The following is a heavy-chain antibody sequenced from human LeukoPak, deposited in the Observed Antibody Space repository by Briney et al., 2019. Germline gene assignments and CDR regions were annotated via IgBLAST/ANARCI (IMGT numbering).Heavy chain of an antibody. V-gene: IGHV1-69*13. Sequence: SVKVSCKASGGTFISYAISWVRQAPGQGLEWMGGIIPILGTANYAQKFQGRVTITADESTSTAYMELSSLRSEDTAVYYCARGRQQLVPSLPGYYYYYGMDVWGQGTTVTVSS. J-gene: IGHJ6*02. CDR3: ARGRQQLVPSLPGYYYYYGMDV. CDR1: GGTFISYA. D-gene: IGHD6-13*01. CDR2: IIPILGTA.